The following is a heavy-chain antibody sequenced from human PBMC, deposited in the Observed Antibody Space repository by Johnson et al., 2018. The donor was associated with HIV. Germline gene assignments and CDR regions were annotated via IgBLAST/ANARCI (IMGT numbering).Heavy chain of an antibody. CDR3: ARDLDLREDLAFDI. Sequence: VQLVESGGGLIQPGGSLRLSCAASGFTVSSNYMSWVRQAPGKGLEWVSVIYSGGSTYYADSVKGRSTISRDNSKNTLYLQMNSLRAEDTAVYYCARDLDLREDLAFDIWGQGTMVTVSS. CDR1: GFTVSSNY. D-gene: IGHD1-1*01. V-gene: IGHV3-66*01. J-gene: IGHJ3*02. CDR2: IYSGGST.